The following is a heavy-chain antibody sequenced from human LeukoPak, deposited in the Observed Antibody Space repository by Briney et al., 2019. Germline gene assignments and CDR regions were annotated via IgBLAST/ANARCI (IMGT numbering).Heavy chain of an antibody. CDR3: ARDGPWLHPHFDY. CDR1: GFTFSSYS. D-gene: IGHD5-24*01. Sequence: GGSLRLSCAASGFTFSSYSMNWVRQAPGKGLEWVSSISSSSSYIYYADSVKGRFTISRDNAKNSLYLQMNSLRAEDTAVYYCARDGPWLHPHFDYWGQGTLVTVSS. J-gene: IGHJ4*02. V-gene: IGHV3-21*01. CDR2: ISSSSSYI.